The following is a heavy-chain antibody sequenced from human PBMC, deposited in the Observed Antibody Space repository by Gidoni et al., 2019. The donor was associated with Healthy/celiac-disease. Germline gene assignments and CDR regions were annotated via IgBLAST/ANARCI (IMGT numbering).Heavy chain of an antibody. J-gene: IGHJ4*02. Sequence: EVQLVESGGGLVQPGGSLRLSCAAPGFTFSSYCMSWVRQAPGKGLAWVANIKQDGSEKYYVDSVKGRFTISRDNAKNSLYLQMNSLRAEDTAVYYCAREGNYYDFFDYWGQGTLVTVSS. D-gene: IGHD3-22*01. CDR2: IKQDGSEK. CDR3: AREGNYYDFFDY. V-gene: IGHV3-7*01. CDR1: GFTFSSYC.